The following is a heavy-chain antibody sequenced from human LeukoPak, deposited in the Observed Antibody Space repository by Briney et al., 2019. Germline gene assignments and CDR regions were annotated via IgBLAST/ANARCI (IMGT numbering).Heavy chain of an antibody. CDR1: GFTFSSYA. D-gene: IGHD2-2*02. J-gene: IGHJ4*02. Sequence: GGSLRLSCAASGFTFSSYAMSWVRQAPGKGLEWVSAISGSGGSTYYADSVKGRFTISRDNSKNTLYLQMNSLRAEDTAVYYCAKDRAYCSSTSCYSGLDCWGQGTLVTVSS. V-gene: IGHV3-23*01. CDR2: ISGSGGST. CDR3: AKDRAYCSSTSCYSGLDC.